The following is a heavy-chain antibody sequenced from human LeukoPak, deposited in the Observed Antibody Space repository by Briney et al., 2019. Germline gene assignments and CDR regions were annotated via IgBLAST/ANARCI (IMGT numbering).Heavy chain of an antibody. V-gene: IGHV3-73*01. J-gene: IGHJ4*02. Sequence: GGSLRLSCAASGFTFSGSSMHWVRQASGKGLEWVGRIRSKPNSYATAYAASVEGRFTISRDDSKNTAYLQMNSLKTEDTAVYYCTRHEDSSGYYLGYWGQGTLVTVSS. CDR2: IRSKPNSYAT. CDR1: GFTFSGSS. CDR3: TRHEDSSGYYLGY. D-gene: IGHD3-22*01.